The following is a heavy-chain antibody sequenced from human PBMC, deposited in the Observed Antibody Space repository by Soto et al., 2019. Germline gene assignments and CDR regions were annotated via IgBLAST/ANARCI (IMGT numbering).Heavy chain of an antibody. CDR3: ARGNSYYYCGMDV. J-gene: IGHJ6*04. Sequence: GESLKISCQGSGYSFTRYWIGWVSQMPGKGLEWMGIIYPGDSDTRYSPSFQGQVTISADKSISTAYLQWSSLKASDTAMYYCARGNSYYYCGMDVWGEGTTVTVSS. CDR1: GYSFTRYW. V-gene: IGHV5-51*01. CDR2: IYPGDSDT.